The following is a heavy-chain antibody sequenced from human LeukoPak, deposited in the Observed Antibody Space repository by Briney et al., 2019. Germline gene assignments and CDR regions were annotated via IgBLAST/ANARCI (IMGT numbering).Heavy chain of an antibody. J-gene: IGHJ4*02. CDR1: GFTFSTYA. CDR3: AKVQDYDILTGYYIAGGHFDY. V-gene: IGHV3-23*01. Sequence: GGXLRLSCAASGFTFSTYAMSWVRQAPGKGLEWVSRISGSGGSTYYADSVKGRFTISRDNSKNTLYLQMNSLRAEDTAIYYCAKVQDYDILTGYYIAGGHFDYWGQGTLVTVTS. CDR2: ISGSGGST. D-gene: IGHD3-9*01.